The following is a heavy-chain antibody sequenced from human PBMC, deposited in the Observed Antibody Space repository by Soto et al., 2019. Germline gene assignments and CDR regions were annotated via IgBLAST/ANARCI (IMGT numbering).Heavy chain of an antibody. D-gene: IGHD2-8*01. J-gene: IGHJ6*02. Sequence: ASVKVSCKASGYTFTSYDINWVRQATGQGLEWMGWITANTGYTDYAQKFQGRVTLTANTSMSTAYMQLRRLTSEDTAAYHCVRDRPMYHGMNVWGQETTVTVSS. CDR1: GYTFTSYD. V-gene: IGHV1-8*01. CDR3: VRDRPMYHGMNV. CDR2: ITANTGYT.